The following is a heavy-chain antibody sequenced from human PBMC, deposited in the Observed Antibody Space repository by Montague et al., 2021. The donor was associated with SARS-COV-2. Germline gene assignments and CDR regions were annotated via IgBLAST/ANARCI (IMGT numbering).Heavy chain of an antibody. CDR1: GVSVTDYY. CDR3: VRHTHYDGLNGPPDF. J-gene: IGHJ4*02. CDR2: VLYNKGT. V-gene: IGHV4-59*08. Sequence: SETLSLTCTVSGVSVTDYYWSWIRQPPGKGLELVGDVLYNKGTNFNPSLKSRVAISVDTSKNQFSLRLTSVTAADTAFYHCVRHTHYDGLNGPPDFWDQGALVTVSS. D-gene: IGHD3-9*01.